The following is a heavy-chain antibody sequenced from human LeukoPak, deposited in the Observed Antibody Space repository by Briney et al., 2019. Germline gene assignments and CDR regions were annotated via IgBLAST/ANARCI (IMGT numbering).Heavy chain of an antibody. D-gene: IGHD5-18*01. CDR2: IYYSGST. CDR1: GGSISSYY. V-gene: IGHV4-59*01. J-gene: IGHJ4*02. CDR3: ARVVRKGYSYGLYYFDY. Sequence: SETLSLTCTVSGGSISSYYWSWIRQPPGKGLEWIGYIYYSGSTNYNPSLKSRVTISVDTSKNQFSLKLSSVTAADTAVYYCARVVRKGYSYGLYYFDYWGQGTLVTVSS.